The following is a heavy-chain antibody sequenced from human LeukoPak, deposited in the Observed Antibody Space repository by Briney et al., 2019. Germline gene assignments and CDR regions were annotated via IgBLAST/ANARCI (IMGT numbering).Heavy chain of an antibody. J-gene: IGHJ4*02. CDR2: INPNSGGT. Sequence: APVKVSCKASGYTFTGYYMHWVRQAPGQGLEWMGWINPNSGGTNYAQKFQGRVTMTRDTSISTAYMELSRLRSDDTAVYYCASQAYNYYDSSGYYYVWGQGTLVTVSS. CDR1: GYTFTGYY. V-gene: IGHV1-2*02. CDR3: ASQAYNYYDSSGYYYV. D-gene: IGHD3-22*01.